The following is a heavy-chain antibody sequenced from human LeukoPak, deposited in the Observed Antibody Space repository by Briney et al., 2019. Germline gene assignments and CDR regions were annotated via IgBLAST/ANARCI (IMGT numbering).Heavy chain of an antibody. D-gene: IGHD3-10*01. J-gene: IGHJ5*02. CDR3: ARGDCMVRGVMCWFDP. CDR2: IYYSGST. Sequence: PSETLSLTCTVSGGSISSRSYYWGWIRQPPGKGLEWIGSIYYSGSTNYNPSLKSRVTISVDKSKNQFSLKVSSVTAADTAVYYCARGDCMVRGVMCWFDPWGQGTLVTVSS. V-gene: IGHV4-39*07. CDR1: GGSISSRSYY.